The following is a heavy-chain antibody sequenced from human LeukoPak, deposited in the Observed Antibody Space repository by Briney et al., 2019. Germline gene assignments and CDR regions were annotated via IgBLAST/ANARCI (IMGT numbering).Heavy chain of an antibody. CDR3: ARTIAAAGKDAFDI. J-gene: IGHJ3*02. CDR2: IYYSGST. CDR1: GGSISSYY. Sequence: SETLSLTCTVSGGSISSYYWSWIRQPPGKGLEWIGYIYYSGSTNYNPSLKSRVTISVDTSKNQFSLKLSSVTAADTAVYYCARTIAAAGKDAFDIWGQGTMVTVSS. V-gene: IGHV4-59*08. D-gene: IGHD6-13*01.